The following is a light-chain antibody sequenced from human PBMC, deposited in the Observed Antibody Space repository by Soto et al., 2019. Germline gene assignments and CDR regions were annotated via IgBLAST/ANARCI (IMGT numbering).Light chain of an antibody. CDR3: HQYNNWGT. CDR1: QSVSSN. CDR2: AAS. V-gene: IGKV3-15*01. J-gene: IGKJ1*01. Sequence: EIVMTQSPATLSVSPGERATLSCRASQSVSSNLAWYQQKPGQAPRLLISAASTRATGIPARFSGSGSGTEFTLSISSLQSEDFAVYYCHQYNNWGTFGQGTKVEIK.